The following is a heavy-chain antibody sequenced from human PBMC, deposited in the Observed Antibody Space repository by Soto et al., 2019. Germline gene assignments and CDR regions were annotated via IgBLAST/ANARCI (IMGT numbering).Heavy chain of an antibody. Sequence: PSETLSLTCTVSGGSISSYYWSWIRQPPGKGLEWIGYIYYSGSTNYNPSLKSRVTIPVDTSKNQFSLKLSSVTAADTAVYYCAGTSSLQWYYMDVWDKGTTVTVSS. CDR2: IYYSGST. CDR1: GGSISSYY. CDR3: AGTSSLQWYYMDV. V-gene: IGHV4-59*08. J-gene: IGHJ6*03. D-gene: IGHD1-7*01.